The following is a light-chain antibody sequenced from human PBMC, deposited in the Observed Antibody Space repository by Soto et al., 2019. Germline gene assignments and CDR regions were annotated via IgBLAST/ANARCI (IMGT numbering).Light chain of an antibody. Sequence: EIGLTQSPGTLSLSPGERATLSCRASQRVSSSYLAWYQQKPGQAPRLLIYGASSRATGIPDRFSGSGSGTDFTLTISRLEPEDCAVYYCQQYGSSPLVAFGGGTKVEIK. V-gene: IGKV3-20*01. CDR3: QQYGSSPLVA. CDR1: QRVSSSY. CDR2: GAS. J-gene: IGKJ4*01.